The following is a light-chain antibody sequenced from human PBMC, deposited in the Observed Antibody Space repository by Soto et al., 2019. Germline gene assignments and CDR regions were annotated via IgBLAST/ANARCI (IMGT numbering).Light chain of an antibody. CDR3: QQYNSRPLT. Sequence: EIVMTQSPVTLSVSPGERATLSCRASQSVNRNLAWYQQKPGQAPRLLIYGASTRATGIPARFSGSGSETEFIFSISSLQSEDFAVYYCQQYNSRPLTFGGGTKVEIK. J-gene: IGKJ4*01. V-gene: IGKV3-15*01. CDR1: QSVNRN. CDR2: GAS.